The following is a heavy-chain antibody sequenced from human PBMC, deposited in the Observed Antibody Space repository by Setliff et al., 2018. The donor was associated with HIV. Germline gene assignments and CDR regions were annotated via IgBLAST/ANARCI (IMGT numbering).Heavy chain of an antibody. CDR1: DYTFSTYW. D-gene: IGHD6-13*01. J-gene: IGHJ3*01. Sequence: PGASLMLSCKALDYTFSTYWIGWVRQMPGEGLEWMGIIYPDDSNIRYNPSFQSQVTISAYKSITTAYLEIHNLKASDTATYYCARRDVRSMNALQIWGPGTMVTV. CDR2: IYPDDSNI. V-gene: IGHV5-51*01. CDR3: ARRDVRSMNALQI.